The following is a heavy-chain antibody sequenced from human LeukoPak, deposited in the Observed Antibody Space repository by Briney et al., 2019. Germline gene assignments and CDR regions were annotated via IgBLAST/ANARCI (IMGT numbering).Heavy chain of an antibody. CDR3: ASRVAGARFYFDY. Sequence: QPGGSLRLSCAASGFTFSSYEMNWVRQAPGKGLEWVSYISSSGSTIYYADSVKGRFTISRDNAKNSLYLQMNSLRAEDTAVYYCASRVAGARFYFDYWGQGTLVTVSS. CDR1: GFTFSSYE. CDR2: ISSSGSTI. D-gene: IGHD6-19*01. V-gene: IGHV3-48*03. J-gene: IGHJ4*02.